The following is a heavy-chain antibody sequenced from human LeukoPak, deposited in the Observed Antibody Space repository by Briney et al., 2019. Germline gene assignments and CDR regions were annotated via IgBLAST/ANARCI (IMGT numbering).Heavy chain of an antibody. D-gene: IGHD6-6*01. CDR3: ARLPKYSRPLDY. CDR2: MNPNSGNT. V-gene: IGHV1-8*01. J-gene: IGHJ4*02. Sequence: XWVRQATGQGLEWMGWMNPNSGNTAYAQKFQGRVTMSRDTSISTAYMELSSLRSEDTAVYYCARLPKYSRPLDYWGQGTLVTVSS.